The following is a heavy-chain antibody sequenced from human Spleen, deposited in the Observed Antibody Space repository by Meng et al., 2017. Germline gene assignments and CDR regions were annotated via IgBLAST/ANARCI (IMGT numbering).Heavy chain of an antibody. J-gene: IGHJ4*02. Sequence: GESLKISCVASGFTLSTYSMNWVRQAPGKGLEWVSSISSSSGFIYYADSVKGRFAISRDNGKNSLYLQMNSLRAEDTAVYYCARDPAASYYFDYWGQGTLVTVSS. CDR3: ARDPAASYYFDY. V-gene: IGHV3-21*01. CDR2: ISSSSGFI. CDR1: GFTLSTYS. D-gene: IGHD6-25*01.